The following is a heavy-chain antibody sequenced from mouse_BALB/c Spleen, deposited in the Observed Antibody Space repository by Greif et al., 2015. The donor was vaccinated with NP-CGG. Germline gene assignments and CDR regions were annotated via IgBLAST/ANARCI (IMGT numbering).Heavy chain of an antibody. V-gene: IGHV1-63*02. Sequence: VHLVESGAELVRPGTSVKMSCKAAGYTFTNYWIGWVKQRPGHGLEWIGDIYPGGGYTNYNERFKGKATLTADTSSSTAYMQLSSLTSEDPAIYYCARWEDYAWFAYWGQGTLVTVSA. CDR3: ARWEDYAWFAY. D-gene: IGHD2-4*01. CDR1: GYTFTNYW. CDR2: IYPGGGYT. J-gene: IGHJ3*01.